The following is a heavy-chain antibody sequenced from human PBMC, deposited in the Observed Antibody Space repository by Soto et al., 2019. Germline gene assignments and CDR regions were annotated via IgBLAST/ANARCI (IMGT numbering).Heavy chain of an antibody. J-gene: IGHJ5*02. D-gene: IGHD1-26*01. CDR3: AREKWGRRSRWLDP. CDR2: INVGNGNT. CDR1: GYTYISYS. Sequence: GASVKVSCKASGYTYISYSMHWVRQAPGQRLEWMGWINVGNGNTKYSQNFQGRVTINQDTSASTAYMELSSLTSEDTAVYYCAREKWGRRSRWLDPWGQGTLVTVSS. V-gene: IGHV1-3*01.